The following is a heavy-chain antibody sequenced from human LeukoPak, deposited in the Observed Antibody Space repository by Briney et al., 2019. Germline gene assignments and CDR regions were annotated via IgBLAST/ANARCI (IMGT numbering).Heavy chain of an antibody. CDR3: ARGGLRVMVYRLYYMDV. CDR1: GGSISSYY. V-gene: IGHV4-59*13. CDR2: IDYSGYT. D-gene: IGHD2-8*01. J-gene: IGHJ6*03. Sequence: SETLSLTCTVSGGSISSYYWSWIRQPPGKGLEWIGYIDYSGYTNYNPSLKSRVTISVDTSKNQFSLKLHSVTAEDTAVYYCARGGLRVMVYRLYYMDVWGKGTTVTVSS.